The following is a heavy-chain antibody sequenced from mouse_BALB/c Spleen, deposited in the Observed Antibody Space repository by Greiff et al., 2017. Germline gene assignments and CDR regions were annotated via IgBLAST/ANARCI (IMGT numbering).Heavy chain of an antibody. CDR1: GFNINDYY. D-gene: IGHD2-1*01. V-gene: IGHV14-4*02. CDR3: NAVYYGNYVKVAY. J-gene: IGHJ3*01. Sequence: VQLQQSGAELVRSGASVKLSCTASGFNINDYYMHWVKQRPEQGLEWIGWIDPENGYTEYDPKFQGKATMTANPSSNTAYLPRSSLTSADTAVYSCNAVYYGNYVKVAYWGQGTLVTVSA. CDR2: IDPENGYT.